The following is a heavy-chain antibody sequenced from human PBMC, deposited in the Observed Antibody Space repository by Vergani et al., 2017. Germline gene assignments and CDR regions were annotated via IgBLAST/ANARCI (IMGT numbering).Heavy chain of an antibody. J-gene: IGHJ4*02. V-gene: IGHV4-39*01. Sequence: QLQLQESGPGLVKPSETLSLTCTVSGGSISSSSYYCGWIRQPPGKGLEWIGSIYYSGSTYYNPSLKSRVTISVDTSTNQFSLKLSSVTAADTAVYYCARSQQSGLLWFGEYDYWGQGTLVTVSS. CDR2: IYYSGST. CDR1: GGSISSSSYY. CDR3: ARSQQSGLLWFGEYDY. D-gene: IGHD3-10*01.